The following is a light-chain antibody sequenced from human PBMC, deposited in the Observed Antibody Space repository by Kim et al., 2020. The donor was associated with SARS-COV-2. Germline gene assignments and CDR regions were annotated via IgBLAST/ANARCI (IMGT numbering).Light chain of an antibody. CDR1: SGHSSYI. V-gene: IGLV4-60*03. Sequence: QPVLTQSSSASASLGSSVKLTCTLSSGHSSYIIAWHQQQPGEAPRYLMKLEGSGSYNKGSGVPDRFSGSSSGADRYLTISNLQSDDEADYYCETWDSNTRVFGGGTQLTVL. CDR2: LEGSGSY. CDR3: ETWDSNTRV. J-gene: IGLJ3*02.